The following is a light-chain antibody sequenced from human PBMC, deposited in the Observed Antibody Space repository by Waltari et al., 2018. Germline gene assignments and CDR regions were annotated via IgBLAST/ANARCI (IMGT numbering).Light chain of an antibody. CDR1: QSVSSS. CDR3: QHYNNWPLT. J-gene: IGKJ4*01. V-gene: IGKV3-15*01. Sequence: EIVMRQSPATLSGSPGERATRSCRASQSVSSSLAWCQQKPGQAPSLLIYGASARASGIPTRFSGSGSGTEFTLTISCLQSEDFAVYYCQHYNNWPLTFGGGTKVDIK. CDR2: GAS.